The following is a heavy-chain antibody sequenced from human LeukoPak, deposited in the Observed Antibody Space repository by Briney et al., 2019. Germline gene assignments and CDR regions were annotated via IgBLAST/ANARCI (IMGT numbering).Heavy chain of an antibody. CDR3: ASLGGNYDILTGSTDY. CDR2: IIPILGIA. D-gene: IGHD3-9*01. V-gene: IGHV1-69*04. J-gene: IGHJ4*02. CDR1: GGTFSSYA. Sequence: ASVKVSCKASGGTFSSYAISWVRQAPGQGLEWMGRIIPILGIANYAQKFQGRVTITADKSTSTAYMELSSLRSEDTAVYYCASLGGNYDILTGSTDYWGQGTLVTVSS.